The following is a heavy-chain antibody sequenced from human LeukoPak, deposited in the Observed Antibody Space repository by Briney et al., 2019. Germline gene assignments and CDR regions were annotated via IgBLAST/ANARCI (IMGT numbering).Heavy chain of an antibody. Sequence: GGSLRLSCAASGISISSYAMHWVRQAPGKGLEWVAVISYDGSNKYYADSVKGRFTISRDNSKNTLYLQMNSLRAEDTAVYYCASNIIAALTAFDYWGQGTLVTVSS. J-gene: IGHJ4*02. CDR2: ISYDGSNK. CDR1: GISISSYA. CDR3: ASNIIAALTAFDY. V-gene: IGHV3-30*01. D-gene: IGHD6-13*01.